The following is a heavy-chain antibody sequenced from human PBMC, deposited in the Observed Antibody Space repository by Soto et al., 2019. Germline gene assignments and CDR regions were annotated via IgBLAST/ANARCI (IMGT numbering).Heavy chain of an antibody. Sequence: QLQLEESGPGLVKPSETLPLTCIVSGDPISSSSYYWGWIRQTPGKGLEWIGNIHNTGTTFYNPSLKSRVTKSVDTSKNQFSLRLMSVTAADTAVYYCARRGSWSSFDYWGQGTLVTVSS. V-gene: IGHV4-39*01. CDR2: IHNTGTT. D-gene: IGHD3-10*01. CDR3: ARRGSWSSFDY. CDR1: GDPISSSSYY. J-gene: IGHJ4*02.